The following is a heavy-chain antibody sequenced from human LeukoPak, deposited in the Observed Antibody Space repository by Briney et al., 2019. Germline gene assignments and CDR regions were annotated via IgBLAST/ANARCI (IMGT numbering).Heavy chain of an antibody. CDR1: GFIFRNYA. V-gene: IGHV3-23*01. J-gene: IGHJ4*02. CDR3: AKWGDYDILTGYYVPDF. D-gene: IGHD3-9*01. Sequence: GASLRLSCVASGFIFRNYAMSWVRQAPGKGLEWVSAITGSGDTTYYADSVKGRFTISRDNPKNTLYVEMNTLRAEDTAVYYCAKWGDYDILTGYYVPDFWGQGTLVTVSS. CDR2: ITGSGDTT.